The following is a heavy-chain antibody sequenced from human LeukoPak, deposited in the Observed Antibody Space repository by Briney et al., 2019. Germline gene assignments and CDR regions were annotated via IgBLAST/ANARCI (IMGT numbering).Heavy chain of an antibody. D-gene: IGHD1-26*01. Sequence: PSETLSLTCAVYGVTFSGYYWSWLRHPPGKGLEWFGEINHSGSTYYNPSLESRVTISLDTSNTQFSLKLTSGTDAATAVYYWARGVGPPTAQSTFDYWGQGGLVTDSS. CDR1: GVTFSGYY. CDR3: ARGVGPPTAQSTFDY. J-gene: IGHJ4*02. CDR2: INHSGST. V-gene: IGHV4-34*01.